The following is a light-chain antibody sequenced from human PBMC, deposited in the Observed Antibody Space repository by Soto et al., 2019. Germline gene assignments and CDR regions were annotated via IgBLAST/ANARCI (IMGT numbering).Light chain of an antibody. CDR3: SSYTTSSYYV. Sequence: QSWQPHPATVCWSPGHSITISCTGTSSDVGGYIYVSWYQQHPVKAPKLMIYDVTSRPSGVSYRFSGSKSGNTASLTISGLQAEEEADYYCSSYTTSSYYVFGTGTKVTVL. J-gene: IGLJ1*01. V-gene: IGLV2-14*01. CDR1: SSDVGGYIY. CDR2: DVT.